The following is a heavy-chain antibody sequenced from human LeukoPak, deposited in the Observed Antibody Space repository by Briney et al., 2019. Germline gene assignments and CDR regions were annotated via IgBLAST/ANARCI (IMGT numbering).Heavy chain of an antibody. CDR2: IDPSDSYT. Sequence: GESLKISCKDSGYSFTSYWIGWVRQMPGKGLEWMGRIDPSDSYTNYSPSFQGHVTISADKSISTAYLQWSSLKASDTAMYYCARLNDILTGYYNYYYYGMDVWGQGTTVTVSS. CDR1: GYSFTSYW. V-gene: IGHV5-10-1*01. CDR3: ARLNDILTGYYNYYYYGMDV. D-gene: IGHD3-9*01. J-gene: IGHJ6*02.